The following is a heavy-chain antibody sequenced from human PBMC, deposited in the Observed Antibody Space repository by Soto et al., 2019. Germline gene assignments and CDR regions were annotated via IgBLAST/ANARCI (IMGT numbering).Heavy chain of an antibody. Sequence: PSETLSLTGTVSRGSVSSSSYSWGWVRQPPGKGLEWIGYIYYSGNTYYNPSLKSRVTISEGRSKNELSLKLTSVTAADTAVYYCARVPDVWGQGTTVTVSS. J-gene: IGHJ6*02. CDR2: IYYSGNT. CDR3: ARVPDV. CDR1: RGSVSSSSYS. V-gene: IGHV4-39*07.